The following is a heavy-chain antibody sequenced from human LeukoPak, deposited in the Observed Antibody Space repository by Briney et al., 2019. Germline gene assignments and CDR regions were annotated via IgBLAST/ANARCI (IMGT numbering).Heavy chain of an antibody. J-gene: IGHJ4*02. D-gene: IGHD5-18*01. Sequence: GGSLRLSCAASGFTLSDYSMTWVRQAPGQGLEWISFLTSGGVSAFYADSVRGRFTVSRDDARNSLSLYMNTLRADDAAVYYCASSLNTVMVSPYYLEYWGPGTLVTVSS. CDR2: LTSGGVSA. CDR1: GFTLSDYS. CDR3: ASSLNTVMVSPYYLEY. V-gene: IGHV3-11*04.